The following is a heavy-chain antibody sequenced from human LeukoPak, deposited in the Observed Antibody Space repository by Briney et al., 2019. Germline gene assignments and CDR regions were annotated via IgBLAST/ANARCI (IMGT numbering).Heavy chain of an antibody. CDR2: IRQDGTQK. Sequence: GGSLRLSCAASGFTFSNYWMSWVRQAPGKGLEWVADIRQDGTQKYYVDSVEGRFTISRDNAKNSLYLQMNSLRVEDTAVYYCARDCGSDCSQAFDIWGQGTMVTVSS. J-gene: IGHJ3*02. CDR3: ARDCGSDCSQAFDI. D-gene: IGHD2-21*02. CDR1: GFTFSNYW. V-gene: IGHV3-7*05.